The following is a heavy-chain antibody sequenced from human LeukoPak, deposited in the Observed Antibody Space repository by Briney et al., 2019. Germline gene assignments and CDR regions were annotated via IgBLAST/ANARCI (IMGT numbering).Heavy chain of an antibody. Sequence: SETLSLTCTVSGGSISSYYWGWIRQPPGKGLEWIGSLYHSGSTYYNPSLKSRVTISEDTSKNQFSLKLSSVTAADTAVYYCASYCGGDCYSSNYWGQGTLVTVSS. CDR1: GGSISSYY. V-gene: IGHV4-38-2*02. CDR3: ASYCGGDCYSSNY. CDR2: LYHSGST. D-gene: IGHD2-21*02. J-gene: IGHJ4*02.